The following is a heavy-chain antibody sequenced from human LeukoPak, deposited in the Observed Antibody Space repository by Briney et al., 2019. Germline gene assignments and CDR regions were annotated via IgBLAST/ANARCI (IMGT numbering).Heavy chain of an antibody. CDR2: IRKDGSVE. CDR1: GFTLGSYW. D-gene: IGHD6-6*01. V-gene: IGHV3-7*01. CDR3: ANQRRDSSSSSFRYHFDY. J-gene: IGHJ4*02. Sequence: QAGGSLRLSCSASGFTLGSYWMTWVRQAPGKGLEWVANIRKDGSVENYVDSVKGRFTISRDNAKNSLYLQMNSLSAEDTALYYCANQRRDSSSSSFRYHFDYWGQGTLVTVSS.